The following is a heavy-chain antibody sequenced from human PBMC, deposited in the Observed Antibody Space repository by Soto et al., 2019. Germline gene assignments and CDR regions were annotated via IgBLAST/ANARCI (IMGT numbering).Heavy chain of an antibody. CDR3: AKFWGPVTAAVDDY. V-gene: IGHV3-30*18. J-gene: IGHJ4*02. CDR2: ISYDGNIK. D-gene: IGHD6-13*01. CDR1: GFTFSNFG. Sequence: QVQLVESGGGVVQPGRSLRLSCAASGFTFSNFGMHWVRQAPGKGLEWVASISYDGNIKYSADSVKARFTISRDNSKITLYLQMNSLRSADTAVYYCAKFWGPVTAAVDDYWGQVTLVTVSS.